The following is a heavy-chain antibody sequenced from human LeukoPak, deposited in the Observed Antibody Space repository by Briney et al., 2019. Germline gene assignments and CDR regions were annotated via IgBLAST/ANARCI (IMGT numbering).Heavy chain of an antibody. V-gene: IGHV4-61*08. D-gene: IGHD5-12*01. Sequence: SETLSLTCTVSGGSVSSDGYYWNWIRQPPGKGLEWIGYIYYSGSTNYNPSLKSRVTISLDTSKNQFSLKLTSVTAADTAVYYCAREGKDESGLSNFDYWGQGTLVTVSS. CDR2: IYYSGST. CDR3: AREGKDESGLSNFDY. J-gene: IGHJ4*02. CDR1: GGSVSSDGYY.